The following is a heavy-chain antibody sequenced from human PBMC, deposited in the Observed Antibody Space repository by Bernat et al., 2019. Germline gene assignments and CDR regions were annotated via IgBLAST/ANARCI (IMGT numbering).Heavy chain of an antibody. D-gene: IGHD1-26*01. V-gene: IGHV3-11*06. CDR2: ISSSGSYT. CDR1: GLSFSDYY. CDR3: ARVGPGSHSYYFDY. J-gene: IGHJ4*02. Sequence: QVQLVESGGGLVKPGGSLRLSCAASGLSFSDYYMSWIRQAPGKGLEWVSYISSSGSYTNYADSVRGRFTISRDNAENSLHLQMNSLRAEDTAVYFCARVGPGSHSYYFDYWGQGTLVTVSS.